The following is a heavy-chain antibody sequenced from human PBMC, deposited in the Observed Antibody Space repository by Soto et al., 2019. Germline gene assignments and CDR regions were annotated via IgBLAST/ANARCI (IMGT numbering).Heavy chain of an antibody. CDR1: GFSISS. V-gene: IGHV3-48*02. CDR3: ARGRAPYYNDKTDCYFDL. D-gene: IGHD3-10*01. J-gene: IGHJ2*01. CDR2: IYGSSDTT. Sequence: GGSLRLSCAASGFSISSMNWVRQAPGKGLEWVSDIYGSSDTTSYAGSVKGRFTTSRANAKNSLYLQMNSLRDEDTAVYYCARGRAPYYNDKTDCYFDLWGRGTLVTVSS.